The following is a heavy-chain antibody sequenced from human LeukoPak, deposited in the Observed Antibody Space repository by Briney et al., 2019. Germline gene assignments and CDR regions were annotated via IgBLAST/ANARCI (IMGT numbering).Heavy chain of an antibody. CDR2: ISDYNGNT. J-gene: IGHJ5*02. V-gene: IGHV1-18*01. D-gene: IGHD1-26*01. Sequence: GASVKVSCKASGYTFTSYGISWVRQAPGQGLEWMGWISDYNGNTNYAQKLQGRVTMTTDTSTSTAYMELRSLRSDDTAVYYCARDARYSGSYYVGYWFDPWGQGTLVTVSS. CDR3: ARDARYSGSYYVGYWFDP. CDR1: GYTFTSYG.